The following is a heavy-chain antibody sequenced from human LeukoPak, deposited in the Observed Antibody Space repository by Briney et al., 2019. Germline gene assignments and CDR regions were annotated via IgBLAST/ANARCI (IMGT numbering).Heavy chain of an antibody. J-gene: IGHJ2*01. V-gene: IGHV4-4*07. CDR2: IDTSGNT. CDR3: ARVSSSWYQDWYFDL. CDR1: GGSISSYY. D-gene: IGHD6-13*01. Sequence: SETLSLTCTVSGGSISSYYWSWIRQPAGKGLEWIGRIDTSGNTNYKPSLKSRVTMSVDTSKNQFSLKLNSVTAADTAVYYCARVSSSWYQDWYFDLWGRGTLVTVSS.